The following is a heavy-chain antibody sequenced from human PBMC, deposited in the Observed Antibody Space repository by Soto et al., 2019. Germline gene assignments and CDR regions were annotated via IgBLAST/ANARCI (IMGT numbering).Heavy chain of an antibody. Sequence: QPGGSLRLSCAASGFTFSSYGMHWVRQAPGKGLEWVAVIWYDGSNKYYADSVKGRFTISRDNSKNTLYPQMNSLRAEDTAVYYCARDPCSSTSCYSDWFDPWGQGTLVTVSS. D-gene: IGHD2-2*01. CDR1: GFTFSSYG. V-gene: IGHV3-33*01. CDR3: ARDPCSSTSCYSDWFDP. J-gene: IGHJ5*02. CDR2: IWYDGSNK.